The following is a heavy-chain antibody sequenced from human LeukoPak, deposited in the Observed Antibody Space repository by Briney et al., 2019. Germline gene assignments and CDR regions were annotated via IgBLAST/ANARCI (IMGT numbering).Heavy chain of an antibody. V-gene: IGHV4-39*07. Sequence: SETLSLTCSVSGGSISSSTYYWGWIRQPPGKGLEWIGNIYNSGSTYYNPSLKSRVTISVDTSKNQFSLKLSSVTAADTAVYYCARDRYYDSSGYYFLDYWGQGTLVTVSS. CDR2: IYNSGST. CDR3: ARDRYYDSSGYYFLDY. J-gene: IGHJ4*02. CDR1: GGSISSSTYY. D-gene: IGHD3-22*01.